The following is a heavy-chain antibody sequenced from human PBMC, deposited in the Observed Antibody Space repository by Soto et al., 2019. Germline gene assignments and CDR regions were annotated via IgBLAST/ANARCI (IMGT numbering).Heavy chain of an antibody. CDR1: GFIASNYA. J-gene: IGHJ4*02. CDR2: FSGSGGAT. Sequence: VQVVESGAGLVQPGGSLRLSCAASGFIASNYAMSWVRKAPGKGLEWVSGFSGSGGATFYADSVKGRFTISRDSSKNTIYLQMDRLRADDTAVYYCAKAVGDYWGRGTLVTVSS. CDR3: AKAVGDY. D-gene: IGHD1-26*01. V-gene: IGHV3-23*04.